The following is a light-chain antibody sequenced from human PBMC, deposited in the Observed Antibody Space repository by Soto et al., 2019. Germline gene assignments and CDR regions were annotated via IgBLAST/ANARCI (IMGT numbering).Light chain of an antibody. Sequence: EIVLTQSPATLSLSPGERATLSCRASQSVSSNYVAWYQQIPGQTPRLLIYGASSRATGIPDRFSGSRSGTDFTLTISRLEPEDFAVYYCQQHGSSPWMFGQGTKVDIK. J-gene: IGKJ1*01. CDR1: QSVSSNY. CDR3: QQHGSSPWM. V-gene: IGKV3-20*01. CDR2: GAS.